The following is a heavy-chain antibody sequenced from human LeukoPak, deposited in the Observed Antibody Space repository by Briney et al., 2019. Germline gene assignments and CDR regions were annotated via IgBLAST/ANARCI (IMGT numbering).Heavy chain of an antibody. CDR1: GFSLSRNA. V-gene: IGHV3-23*01. CDR2: ISISGDAT. J-gene: IGHJ4*02. Sequence: PGGSLRLSCAVSGFSLSRNAMTWVRQAPGKGLQWISSISISGDATDYEDSVKGRFTICRDISKNTLYLQMNSLRVDDTAVYYCAKEIRPNDYWGQGTLVTVSS. CDR3: AKEIRPNDY.